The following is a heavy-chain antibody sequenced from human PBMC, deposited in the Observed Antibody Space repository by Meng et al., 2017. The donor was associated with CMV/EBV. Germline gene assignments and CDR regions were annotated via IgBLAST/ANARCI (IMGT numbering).Heavy chain of an antibody. Sequence: QVQLQQWGAGLLKPSETLSLPCAVYGGSFSGYYWSWIRQPPGKGLEWIGEINHSGSTNYNPSLKSRVTISVDTSKNQFSLKLSSVTAADTAVHYCAREPMVRGEDWGQGTLVTVSS. CDR3: AREPMVRGED. J-gene: IGHJ4*02. V-gene: IGHV4-34*01. D-gene: IGHD3-10*01. CDR2: INHSGST. CDR1: GGSFSGYY.